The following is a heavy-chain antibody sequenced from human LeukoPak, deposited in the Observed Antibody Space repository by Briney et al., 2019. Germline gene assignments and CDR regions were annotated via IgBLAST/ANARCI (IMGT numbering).Heavy chain of an antibody. J-gene: IGHJ5*02. V-gene: IGHV4-59*01. CDR3: ARAYSSSWYWNWFDP. CDR2: IYYSGST. CDR1: GGSISSYY. Sequence: SETLSLTCTVSGGSISSYYWSWSRQPPGKGLEWIGYIYYSGSTNYNPSLKSRVTISVDTSKNQFSLKLSSVTAADTAVYYCARAYSSSWYWNWFDPWGQGTLVTVSS. D-gene: IGHD6-13*01.